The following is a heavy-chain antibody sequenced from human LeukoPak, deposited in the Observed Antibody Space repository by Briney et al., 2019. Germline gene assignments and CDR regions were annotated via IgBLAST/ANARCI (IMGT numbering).Heavy chain of an antibody. J-gene: IGHJ6*02. CDR1: GFTVSSNY. D-gene: IGHD3-10*01. CDR2: IYSGGST. Sequence: GGSLRLSCAASGFTVSSNYISWVRQAPGKGLEWVSVIYSGGSTYYADSVRGRFTISRDNSKNTLFLQMNTLRAEDTAVYFCAKVIRGGYGMDVWGQGTTVTVSS. CDR3: AKVIRGGYGMDV. V-gene: IGHV3-66*01.